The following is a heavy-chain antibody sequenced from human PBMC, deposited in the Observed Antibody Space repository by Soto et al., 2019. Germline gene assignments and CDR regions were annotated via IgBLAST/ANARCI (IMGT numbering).Heavy chain of an antibody. D-gene: IGHD3-22*01. CDR2: ISGSGGST. CDR3: PKEGDVLFYYYDSSADGGEYFQH. V-gene: IGHV3-23*01. J-gene: IGHJ1*01. Sequence: EVQLLESGGGLVQPGGSLRLSCAASGFTFSSYAMSWVRQAPGKGLEWVSAISGSGGSTYYADSVKGRFTISRDNSKNTLYLQMNSLRAEDTAVYYCPKEGDVLFYYYDSSADGGEYFQHWGQGTLVTVSS. CDR1: GFTFSSYA.